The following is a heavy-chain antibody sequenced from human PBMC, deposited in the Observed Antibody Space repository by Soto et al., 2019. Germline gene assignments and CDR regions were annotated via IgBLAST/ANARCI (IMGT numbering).Heavy chain of an antibody. D-gene: IGHD2-2*01. V-gene: IGHV3-73*01. CDR2: IRSKANTYAT. CDR3: TRLLEVVDVPVAIEGLLDQ. CDR1: GFTFSGSA. J-gene: IGHJ4*02. Sequence: RLSCAASGFTFSGSAIHWVRQASGKGLEWVGRIRSKANTYATAYAASMKGRFTISRDDSKNTAYLQMNSLKTEDTAVYYCTRLLEVVDVPVAIEGLLDQWGQGNLVTVSS.